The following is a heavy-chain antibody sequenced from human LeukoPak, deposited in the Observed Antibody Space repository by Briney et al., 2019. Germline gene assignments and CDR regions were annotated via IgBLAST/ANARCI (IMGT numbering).Heavy chain of an antibody. V-gene: IGHV3-64*02. CDR1: GFTFSSYP. Sequence: GGSLRLSCAASGFTFSSYPMQWVRQAPGKRLEYVSAITTDGSRTHYADSVKGRFTISRDNSKNTLYLQMGSLRTEDMAVYCCARGPAWELLRDFDYWGQGTLVTVSS. D-gene: IGHD1-26*01. J-gene: IGHJ4*02. CDR3: ARGPAWELLRDFDY. CDR2: ITTDGSRT.